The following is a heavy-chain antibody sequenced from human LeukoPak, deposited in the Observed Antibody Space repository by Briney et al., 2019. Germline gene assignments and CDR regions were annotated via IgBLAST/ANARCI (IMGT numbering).Heavy chain of an antibody. CDR1: GFTFTNYG. CDR3: ARGGSSSWYAGVVDY. V-gene: IGHV3-48*01. J-gene: IGHJ4*02. Sequence: PGGSLRLSCATSGFTFTNYGMNWVRQAPGKGLEWVSYISNSAILYADSVKGRFTISRDNARNSLYLQMNSLRAEDTAVYYCARGGSSSWYAGVVDYWGQGTLVTVSS. D-gene: IGHD6-13*01. CDR2: ISNSAI.